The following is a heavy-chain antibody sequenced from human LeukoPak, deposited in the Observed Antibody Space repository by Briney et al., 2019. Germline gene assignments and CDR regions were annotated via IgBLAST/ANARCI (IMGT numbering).Heavy chain of an antibody. CDR2: INPNSGGT. J-gene: IGHJ4*02. CDR3: ARHIPGWGYSLDY. CDR1: GYTFTGYY. D-gene: IGHD2-15*01. V-gene: IGHV1-2*02. Sequence: ASVKVSCKASGYTFTGYYMHWVRQAPGQGLEWMGWINPNSGGTNYAQKFQGRVTMTRDTSISTAYMELSRLRSDDTAVYYCARHIPGWGYSLDYWGQGTLVTVSS.